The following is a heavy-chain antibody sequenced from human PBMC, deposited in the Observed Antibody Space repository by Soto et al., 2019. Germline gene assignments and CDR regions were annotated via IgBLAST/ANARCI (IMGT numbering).Heavy chain of an antibody. CDR1: GFTFSQYG. D-gene: IGHD3-22*01. CDR3: ARPSSDYYDSSGPIGY. V-gene: IGHV3-33*01. J-gene: IGHJ4*02. CDR2: IWYDGSNK. Sequence: QVQLVESGGGVVQPGRSLRLSCVASGFTFSQYGMHWARQAPGKGLEWVSVIWYDGSNKYYADSVKGRFTISRDNSKNTLNLRMDSLRAEDTAMYYCARPSSDYYDSSGPIGYWGQGTLVTVSS.